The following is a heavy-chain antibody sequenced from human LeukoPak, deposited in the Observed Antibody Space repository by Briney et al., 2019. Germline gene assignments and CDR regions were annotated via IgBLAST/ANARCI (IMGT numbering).Heavy chain of an antibody. J-gene: IGHJ5*02. CDR1: GFTFSSYA. CDR3: ARDRDLGYCSSTSCSKLGNRFDP. V-gene: IGHV3-30*04. Sequence: GGSLRLSCAASGFTFSSYAMHWVGQAPGKGLEWVAVILYDGSNKYYADSVKGRFTISRDNSKNTLYLQMNSLRAEDTAVYYCARDRDLGYCSSTSCSKLGNRFDPWGQGTLVTVSS. D-gene: IGHD2-2*01. CDR2: ILYDGSNK.